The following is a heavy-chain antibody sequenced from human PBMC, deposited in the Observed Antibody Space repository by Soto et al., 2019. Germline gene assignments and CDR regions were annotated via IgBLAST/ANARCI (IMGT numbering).Heavy chain of an antibody. D-gene: IGHD2-2*01. CDR3: ARQLLGYCSSTSCSGYYYGMNV. CDR1: GYSFTSYW. Sequence: GESLKISCKGSGYSFTSYWISWARQMPGKGLEWMGRIDPSDSYTNYSPSFQGHVTISADKSISTAYLQWSSLKASDTAMYYCARQLLGYCSSTSCSGYYYGMNVWGQGTTVTVSS. J-gene: IGHJ6*02. V-gene: IGHV5-10-1*01. CDR2: IDPSDSYT.